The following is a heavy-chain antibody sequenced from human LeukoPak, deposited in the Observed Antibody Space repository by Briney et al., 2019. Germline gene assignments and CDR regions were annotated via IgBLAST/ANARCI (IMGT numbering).Heavy chain of an antibody. CDR3: ARWNSGWEFDC. D-gene: IGHD6-19*01. V-gene: IGHV3-7*05. CDR1: AFSFSDYW. CDR2: IKEDGSEE. Sequence: PGGSLRLSCAASAFSFSDYWMTWVRQAPGTGLHWVAHIKEDGSEEYYVDSVKGRSTISRDNAKSSLYLQMNSLRAEDTAVYYCARWNSGWEFDCWGQGTQVSVSS. J-gene: IGHJ4*02.